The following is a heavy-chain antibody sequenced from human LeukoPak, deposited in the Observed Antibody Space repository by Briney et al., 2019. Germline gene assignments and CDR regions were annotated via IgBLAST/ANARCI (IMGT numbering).Heavy chain of an antibody. CDR1: GGSISSYY. D-gene: IGHD3-9*01. Sequence: PSETLSLTCTVSGGSISSYYWSWIRQPPGKGLEWIGYIYYSGSTNYNPSLKSRVTISVDTSKNQFSLKLSSVTAADTAVYYCARDHNYDILTGYYGLNAFDIWGQGTMVTVSS. J-gene: IGHJ3*02. V-gene: IGHV4-59*01. CDR2: IYYSGST. CDR3: ARDHNYDILTGYYGLNAFDI.